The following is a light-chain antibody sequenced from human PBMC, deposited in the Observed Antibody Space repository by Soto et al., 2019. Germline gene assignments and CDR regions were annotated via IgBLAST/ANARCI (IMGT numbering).Light chain of an antibody. CDR2: EIN. CDR3: SSYAGSNIYV. Sequence: QSALTQPPSASGSPGQSITISCTGTSSDVGAFNYVSWYQQYPGKAPKLMIFEINKRPAGVPDRFSGSKSGNTASLTVSGLQAEDEADYYCSSYAGSNIYVFGGGTKVTVL. V-gene: IGLV2-8*01. CDR1: SSDVGAFNY. J-gene: IGLJ1*01.